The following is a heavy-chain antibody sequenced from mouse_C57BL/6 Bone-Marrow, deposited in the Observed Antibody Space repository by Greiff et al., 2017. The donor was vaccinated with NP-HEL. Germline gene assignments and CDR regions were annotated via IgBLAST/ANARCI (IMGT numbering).Heavy chain of an antibody. CDR3: ARWDTAVHFDY. Sequence: QVQLQQPGAELVMPGASVKLSCKASGYTFTSYWMHWVKQRPGQGLEWIGEIDPSDSYTNYNQKFKGKSTLTVDKSSSTAYMQLSSLTSEDSAVYYCARWDTAVHFDYWGQGTTLTVSS. CDR2: IDPSDSYT. D-gene: IGHD1-1*01. CDR1: GYTFTSYW. V-gene: IGHV1-69*01. J-gene: IGHJ2*01.